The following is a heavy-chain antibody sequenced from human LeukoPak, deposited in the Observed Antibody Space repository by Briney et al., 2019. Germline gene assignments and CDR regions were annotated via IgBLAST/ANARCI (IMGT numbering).Heavy chain of an antibody. CDR3: ARRYSGRRAFDI. CDR1: GFTFSDHY. D-gene: IGHD1-26*01. J-gene: IGHJ3*02. Sequence: PGGSLRLSCAASGFTFSDHYMSWIRQTPGKGLEWVSYISSSGTTILYADSVRGRFTISRDNAQNSLYLQMNSLRAEDTAVYYCARRYSGRRAFDIWGQGTMVTVSS. V-gene: IGHV3-11*01. CDR2: ISSSGTTI.